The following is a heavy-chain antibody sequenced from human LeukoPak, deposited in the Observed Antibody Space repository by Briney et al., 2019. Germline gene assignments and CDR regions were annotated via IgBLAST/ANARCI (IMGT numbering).Heavy chain of an antibody. CDR3: ARQVYCGGTTCYSSWFDP. CDR2: IYYSGST. Sequence: SETLSLTCTVSGGSFCSYYWSWIRQPPGKGLEWIGYIYYSGSTNYNPSLKSRVTISVDTSKNHFSLKLSSVTAADTAVYYCARQVYCGGTTCYSSWFDPWGQGTLVTVSS. V-gene: IGHV4-59*01. J-gene: IGHJ5*02. D-gene: IGHD2-15*01. CDR1: GGSFCSYY.